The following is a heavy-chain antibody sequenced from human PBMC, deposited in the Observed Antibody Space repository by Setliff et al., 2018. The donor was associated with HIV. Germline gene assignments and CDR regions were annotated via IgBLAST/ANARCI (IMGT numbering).Heavy chain of an antibody. J-gene: IGHJ5*02. V-gene: IGHV4-28*01. Sequence: SETLSLTCAVSGSSISTSYWWGWIRQPPRKGLEWIGYIYHSGSTYYNPSLKSRVTLSVDTSKNQFSLQLTSVTAVDTAVYYCARKPDSRNWFDPWGQGTLVTVSS. CDR2: IYHSGST. CDR3: ARKPDSRNWFDP. CDR1: GSSISTSYW.